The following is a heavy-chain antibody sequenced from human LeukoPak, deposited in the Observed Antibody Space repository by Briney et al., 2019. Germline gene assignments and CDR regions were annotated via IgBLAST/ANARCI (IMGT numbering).Heavy chain of an antibody. Sequence: GGSLRLSCAASGFTFSSYSMNWVRQAPGKGLEWVAIIRQDGSEKYYVDSMKGRFTISRDNAKNSLYLQMNSLRAEDTAVYYCARSRVKAFDIWGRGTMVTVSS. V-gene: IGHV3-7*01. D-gene: IGHD2-2*01. J-gene: IGHJ3*02. CDR2: IRQDGSEK. CDR1: GFTFSSYS. CDR3: ARSRVKAFDI.